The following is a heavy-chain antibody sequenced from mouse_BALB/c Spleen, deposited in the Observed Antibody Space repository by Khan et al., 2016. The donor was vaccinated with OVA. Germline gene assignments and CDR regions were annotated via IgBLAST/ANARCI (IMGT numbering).Heavy chain of an antibody. V-gene: IGHV3-2*02. J-gene: IGHJ2*01. Sequence: VQLKESGPGLVKPSQSLSLTCTVTGYSITSDYARNWIRQFPGNKLEWMGFISYSGNTNYNPSLKSRISFTRDTSKNHSFLQLNSVTTEDTATYSCAGVNGGEFDYGGKGTPLTVSS. CDR2: ISYSGNT. CDR3: AGVNGGEFDY. CDR1: GYSITSDYA.